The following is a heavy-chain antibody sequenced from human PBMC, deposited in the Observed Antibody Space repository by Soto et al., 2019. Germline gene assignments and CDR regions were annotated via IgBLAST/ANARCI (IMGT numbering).Heavy chain of an antibody. CDR3: ARDLRVNPLSGMDV. CDR2: ISSSSSYI. D-gene: IGHD3-16*01. CDR1: GFTFSSYS. Sequence: GGSLRLSCAASGFTFSSYSMNWVRQAPGKGLEWVSSISSSSSYIYYADSVKGRFTISRDNAKNSLYLQMNSLRAEDTAVYYCARDLRVNPLSGMDVWGQGTTVTVSS. V-gene: IGHV3-21*01. J-gene: IGHJ6*02.